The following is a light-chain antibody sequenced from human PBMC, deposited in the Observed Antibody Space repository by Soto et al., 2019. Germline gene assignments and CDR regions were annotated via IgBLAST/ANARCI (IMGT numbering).Light chain of an antibody. Sequence: QSALTQPASVSGSPGQSITISCTGTSSDVGSYNLVSWYQQLPGKAPKLIIYEVSGRPSGVSNRFSGSKSGNTASLTISGLQAEDEADYYCCSWAGSNTFYFFGTGTKLTVL. CDR2: EVS. CDR1: SSDVGSYNL. CDR3: CSWAGSNTFYF. V-gene: IGLV2-23*02. J-gene: IGLJ1*01.